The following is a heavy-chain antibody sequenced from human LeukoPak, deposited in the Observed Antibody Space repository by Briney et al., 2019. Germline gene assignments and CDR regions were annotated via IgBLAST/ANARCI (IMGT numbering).Heavy chain of an antibody. CDR1: GGSISSYY. CDR3: AANGYYSIDV. Sequence: SETLSLTCTVSGGSISSYYWSWIRQPPGKGLEWIGYIYYSGSTNYNPPLKSRVTISVDTSKNQFSLKLSSVTAADTAVYYCAANGYYSIDVWGKGTTVTVSS. J-gene: IGHJ6*03. D-gene: IGHD2-8*01. V-gene: IGHV4-59*01. CDR2: IYYSGST.